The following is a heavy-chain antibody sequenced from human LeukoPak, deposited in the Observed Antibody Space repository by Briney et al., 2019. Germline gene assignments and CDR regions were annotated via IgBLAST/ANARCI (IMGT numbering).Heavy chain of an antibody. D-gene: IGHD6-19*01. CDR2: ISGSGGST. Sequence: PGGSLRLSCAASGFTFSSYAMSWVRQAPGKGLEWVSAISGSGGSTYYADSVKGRFTISRDNSKNTLYLQMNSLRVEDTAVYYCAKGDRISVAGYFDYWGQGTLVTVSS. J-gene: IGHJ4*02. CDR1: GFTFSSYA. CDR3: AKGDRISVAGYFDY. V-gene: IGHV3-23*01.